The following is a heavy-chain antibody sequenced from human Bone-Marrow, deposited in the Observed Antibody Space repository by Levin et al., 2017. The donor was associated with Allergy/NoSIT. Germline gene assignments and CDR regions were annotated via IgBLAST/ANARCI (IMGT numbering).Heavy chain of an antibody. Sequence: LSLTCADSGFPFSGHAMHWVRQAPGKGLEWVSTISGSGRSTFYADSVRGRFTISRAESRNTLFLQMNSLRAEDTAVYYCAEDDSSGYIAYWGQGTLVTVSS. V-gene: IGHV3-23*01. CDR1: GFPFSGHA. CDR2: ISGSGRST. D-gene: IGHD3-22*01. J-gene: IGHJ4*02. CDR3: AEDDSSGYIAY.